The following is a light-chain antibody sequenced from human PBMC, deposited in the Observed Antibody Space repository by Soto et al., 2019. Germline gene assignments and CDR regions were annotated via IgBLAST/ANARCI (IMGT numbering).Light chain of an antibody. CDR3: QQYGSSPWT. V-gene: IGKV3-20*01. Sequence: ETVLTQSPGTLSLSPGERATLSCRANQSIRSNYLAWYRQTPGQAPRLLIYGASKRASGIADRFSGSGSGTDFTLIISRLEPEDFALYYCQQYGSSPWTFGQGTKVEIK. J-gene: IGKJ1*01. CDR2: GAS. CDR1: QSIRSNY.